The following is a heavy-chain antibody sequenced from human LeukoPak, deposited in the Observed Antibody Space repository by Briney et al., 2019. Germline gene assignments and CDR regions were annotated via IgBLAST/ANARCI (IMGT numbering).Heavy chain of an antibody. J-gene: IGHJ4*02. CDR1: GFTFSRHW. D-gene: IGHD2-8*02. Sequence: GESLRLSCATSGFTFSRHWMSWVRQAPGKGPEWVANIKQDGSERYYVQSVKGRFTISRDNAKNSLYLQMNSLRAEDTAVYYCARDGGHSTDLDYWGQGILVTVSS. CDR3: ARDGGHSTDLDY. V-gene: IGHV3-7*01. CDR2: IKQDGSER.